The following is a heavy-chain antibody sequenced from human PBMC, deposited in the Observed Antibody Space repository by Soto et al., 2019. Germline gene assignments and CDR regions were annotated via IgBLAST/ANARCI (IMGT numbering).Heavy chain of an antibody. CDR1: GFTFSSYA. CDR2: ISYDGSNK. V-gene: IGHV3-30-3*01. D-gene: IGHD3-10*01. J-gene: IGHJ4*02. Sequence: GGSLRLSCAASGFTFSSYAMHWVRQAPGKGLEWVAVISYDGSNKYYADSVKGRFTISRDNSKNTLYLKMNSLRAEDTAVYYCARNRRGDYWGQGTLVTVSS. CDR3: ARNRRGDY.